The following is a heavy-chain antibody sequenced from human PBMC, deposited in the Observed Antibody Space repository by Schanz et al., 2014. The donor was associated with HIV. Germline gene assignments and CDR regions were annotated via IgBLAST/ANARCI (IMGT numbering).Heavy chain of an antibody. V-gene: IGHV3-9*01. Sequence: VQLVESGGGLVQPGRSLRLSCAASGFTLEDYAMHWVRQAPGKGLEWVSGMSWNRRRIGYGDAVKGRFTISRDNFRNTLYLQVHSLRPVDTAVYYCARQEYSSSFNWFDPWGQGTLVTVSS. CDR2: MSWNRRRI. CDR1: GFTLEDYA. CDR3: ARQEYSSSFNWFDP. D-gene: IGHD6-6*01. J-gene: IGHJ5*02.